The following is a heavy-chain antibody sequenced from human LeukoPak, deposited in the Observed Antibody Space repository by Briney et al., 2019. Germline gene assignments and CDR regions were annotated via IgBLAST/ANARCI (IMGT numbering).Heavy chain of an antibody. Sequence: GGSLRFSCAASGFAFSTYPMTWVRQAPGKGLEWVSAISGGGDTTAYAASVQGRSTISRDNSKNTLYLQVNSLRVEDTAVYYCAKDWSCDSWGQGTLVTVSS. CDR2: ISGGGDTT. CDR1: GFAFSTYP. V-gene: IGHV3-23*01. CDR3: AKDWSCDS. J-gene: IGHJ4*02. D-gene: IGHD3-10*01.